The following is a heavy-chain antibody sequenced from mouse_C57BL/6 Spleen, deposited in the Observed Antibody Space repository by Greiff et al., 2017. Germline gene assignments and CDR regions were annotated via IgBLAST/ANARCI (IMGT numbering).Heavy chain of an antibody. CDR1: GYAFSSSW. V-gene: IGHV1-82*01. J-gene: IGHJ2*01. D-gene: IGHD3-2*02. CDR3: ATAQALDY. CDR2: IYPGDGDT. Sequence: VQLQESGPELVKPGASVKISCKASGYAFSSSWMNWVKQRPGKGLEWIGRIYPGDGDTNSNGKFKGKATLTADKSSSTAYMQLSSLTSEDSAVYFCATAQALDYWGQGTTLTVSS.